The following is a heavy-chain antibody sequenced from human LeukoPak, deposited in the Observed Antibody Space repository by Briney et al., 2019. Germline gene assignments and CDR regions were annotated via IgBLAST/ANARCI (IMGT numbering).Heavy chain of an antibody. V-gene: IGHV3-21*01. J-gene: IGHJ4*02. CDR1: GSTFSSYS. CDR3: ARQLPLDY. Sequence: GGSRRLPCAASGSTFSSYSMNWVRKAQGKGLEWVSSISSSSSYIYYADSVKGRFTISRDNAKNSLYLQMNSLRAEDTAVYYCARQLPLDYWGQGTLVTVSS. D-gene: IGHD2-2*01. CDR2: ISSSSSYI.